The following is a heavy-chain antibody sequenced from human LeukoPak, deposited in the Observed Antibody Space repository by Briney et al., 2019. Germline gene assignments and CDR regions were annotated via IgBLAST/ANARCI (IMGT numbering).Heavy chain of an antibody. J-gene: IGHJ6*03. CDR3: ARRQYHLLYMDV. D-gene: IGHD2-2*01. Sequence: PSETLSLTCTVSGDSISSHYWSWIRQPPGKGLEWIGYIYYRGSTNYNPSLKSRVTIAVDTSKNQFSLKLTSVTAADTAVYYCARRQYHLLYMDVWGKGTTVTVSS. V-gene: IGHV4-59*11. CDR1: GDSISSHY. CDR2: IYYRGST.